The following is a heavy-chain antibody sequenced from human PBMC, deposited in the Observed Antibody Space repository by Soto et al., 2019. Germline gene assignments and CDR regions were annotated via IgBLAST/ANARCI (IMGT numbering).Heavy chain of an antibody. CDR3: ARGECSSNYCFTRWALDI. CDR1: GGSFSGYY. CDR2: INHSGST. J-gene: IGHJ3*02. V-gene: IGHV4-34*01. Sequence: KPSATLSLTCAVYGGSFSGYYWTWIRQTPGKGLEWIGEINHSGSTNYKPSLKSRVSISADTSKKQFSLNLTSVTAADTAVYYCARGECSSNYCFTRWALDIWGQGTVVTVSS. D-gene: IGHD2-2*01.